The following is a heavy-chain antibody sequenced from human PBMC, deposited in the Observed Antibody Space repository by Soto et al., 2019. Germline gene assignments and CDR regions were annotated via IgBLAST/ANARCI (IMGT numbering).Heavy chain of an antibody. CDR1: GYTFTTYG. Sequence: EIKKAGASVKVSCKASGYTFTTYGISWVRQAPGQGLEWMGWISAYNGNTNYAQKVQGRVTMTTDTSTSTAYMELRSLRSDDTAVYYCARDYSSSWYRWFNPWGQGTLVTVSS. J-gene: IGHJ5*02. V-gene: IGHV1-18*01. CDR2: ISAYNGNT. CDR3: ARDYSSSWYRWFNP. D-gene: IGHD6-13*01.